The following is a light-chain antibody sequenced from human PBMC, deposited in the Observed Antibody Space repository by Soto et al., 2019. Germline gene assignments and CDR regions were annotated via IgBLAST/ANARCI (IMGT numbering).Light chain of an antibody. CDR3: GSYAGSYTSV. CDR2: DVS. CDR1: SSDVGTYNY. J-gene: IGLJ2*01. Sequence: QSALTQPRSVSGSPGQSVTISCTGTSSDVGTYNYVSWYQQHPGKAPKLMIYDVSQRPSGVPDRFSGSKSGNTASLTISGLHAEYESDYYCGSYAGSYTSVFGGGTKLTVL. V-gene: IGLV2-11*01.